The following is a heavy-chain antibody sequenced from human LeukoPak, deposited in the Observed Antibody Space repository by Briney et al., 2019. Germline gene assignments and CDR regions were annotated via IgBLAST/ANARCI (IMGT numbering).Heavy chain of an antibody. V-gene: IGHV3-23*01. CDR3: AKAAYGDYVNWFDP. Sequence: QAGGSLRLSCAASGFTFRNYAMNWVRQAPGKGLEWVSSIAASSGDTYYADSVKGRFTISRDNSKNALYLQMNSLSAEDTALYYCAKAAYGDYVNWFDPWGQGTLVTVSS. J-gene: IGHJ5*02. D-gene: IGHD4-17*01. CDR1: GFTFRNYA. CDR2: IAASSGDT.